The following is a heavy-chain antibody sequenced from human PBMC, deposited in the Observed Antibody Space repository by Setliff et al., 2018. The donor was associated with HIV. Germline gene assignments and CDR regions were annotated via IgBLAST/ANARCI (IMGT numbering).Heavy chain of an antibody. Sequence: SETLSLTCTVSGGSFTSRSYYWGWIRQPPGKGLEWIGCIFYSGITYYNPSLKSRVTISVDTSKNQFSLNLTSVTAADTAVYYCARSKTFYDFWGGYYTHGAFKIWGLGTMVTVSS. J-gene: IGHJ3*02. D-gene: IGHD3-3*01. V-gene: IGHV4-39*01. CDR1: GGSFTSRSYY. CDR2: IFYSGIT. CDR3: ARSKTFYDFWGGYYTHGAFKI.